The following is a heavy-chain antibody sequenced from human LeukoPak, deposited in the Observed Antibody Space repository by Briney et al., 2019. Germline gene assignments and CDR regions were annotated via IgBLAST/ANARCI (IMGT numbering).Heavy chain of an antibody. J-gene: IGHJ4*02. D-gene: IGHD5-12*01. CDR3: TRVGYIVATIPYYFDY. CDR1: GFTFGDYA. Sequence: PGGSLRLSCTASGFTFGDYAMSWFRQAPGKGLEGVGFIRSKAYGGTTEYAASVKGRFTISRDDSKSIAYLQMNSLKTEDTAVYYCTRVGYIVATIPYYFDYWGQGTLVTVSS. V-gene: IGHV3-49*03. CDR2: IRSKAYGGTT.